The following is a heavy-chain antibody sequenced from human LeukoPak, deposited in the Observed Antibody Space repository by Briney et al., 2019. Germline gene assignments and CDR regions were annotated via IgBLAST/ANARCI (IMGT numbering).Heavy chain of an antibody. CDR3: AARYSSSWYSYAFDI. Sequence: GGSLRLSCAASGFSFDDYARHWVRQAPGKGVEWVSGIRWNSGSIGYADSVKGRFTISRDNAKNSLYLQMNRLRAEDMAFYYCAARYSSSWYSYAFDIWGQGTMVTVSS. CDR1: GFSFDDYA. V-gene: IGHV3-9*03. D-gene: IGHD6-13*01. J-gene: IGHJ3*02. CDR2: IRWNSGSI.